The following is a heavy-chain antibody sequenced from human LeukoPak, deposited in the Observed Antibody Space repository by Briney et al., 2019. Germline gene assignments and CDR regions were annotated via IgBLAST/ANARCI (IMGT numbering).Heavy chain of an antibody. D-gene: IGHD3-22*01. CDR3: AREPDSSGYYYDGYFQH. CDR2: ISYDGSNK. CDR1: GFTFSSYA. V-gene: IGHV3-30*14. J-gene: IGHJ1*01. Sequence: GGSLRLSCAASGFTFSSYAMHWVRQAPGKGLEWVAVISYDGSNKYYADSVKGRFTISRDNSKNTLYLQMNSLRAEDTAVYYCAREPDSSGYYYDGYFQHWGQGTLVTVSS.